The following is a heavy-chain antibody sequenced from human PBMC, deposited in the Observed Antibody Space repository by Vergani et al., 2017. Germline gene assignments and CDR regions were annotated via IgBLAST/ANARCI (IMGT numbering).Heavy chain of an antibody. CDR3: AKRYVNTVAATFSGLLFDS. Sequence: QVQLVESGGGVVQPGRSLRLSCAASGITFNSNAMHWVRLAPGKGLEWLAVMSYDGGNKYYADSVKGRFTISRDNSKNTLYLQMNSLRAEDTAVYYCAKRYVNTVAATFSGLLFDSRGQGTLVTVSS. J-gene: IGHJ4*02. CDR1: GITFNSNA. CDR2: MSYDGGNK. D-gene: IGHD5-12*01. V-gene: IGHV3-30-3*01.